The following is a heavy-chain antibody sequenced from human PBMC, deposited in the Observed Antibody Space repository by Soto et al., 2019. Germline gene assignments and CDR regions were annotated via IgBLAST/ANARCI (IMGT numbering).Heavy chain of an antibody. CDR1: GGTFSSYA. CDR2: IIPIFGTA. V-gene: IGHV1-69*12. CDR3: ARDLPIFGSSWGPFDY. D-gene: IGHD6-13*01. J-gene: IGHJ4*02. Sequence: QVQLVQSGAEVKKPGSSVKVSCKASGGTFSSYAISWVRQAPGQGLEWMGGIIPIFGTANYAQKFQGRVTITADESTSTAYMALSSLRSEDMAVYYCARDLPIFGSSWGPFDYWGQGTLVTVSS.